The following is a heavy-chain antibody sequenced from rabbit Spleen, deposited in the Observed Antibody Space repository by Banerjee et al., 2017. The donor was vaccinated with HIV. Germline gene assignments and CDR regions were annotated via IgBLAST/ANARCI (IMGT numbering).Heavy chain of an antibody. D-gene: IGHD2-1*01. J-gene: IGHJ4*01. V-gene: IGHV1S45*01. Sequence: QEQLVESGGGLVQPTGSLTLTCKASGFSFGDRDVMCWVRQAPGKGLEWIACINAATGKPVYATWAKGRFTISRTSSTTATLQMTSLTAADTATYFCVRDRANIGGDYGPYYFDLWGPGTLVTVS. CDR2: INAATGKP. CDR1: GFSFGDRDV. CDR3: VRDRANIGGDYGPYYFDL.